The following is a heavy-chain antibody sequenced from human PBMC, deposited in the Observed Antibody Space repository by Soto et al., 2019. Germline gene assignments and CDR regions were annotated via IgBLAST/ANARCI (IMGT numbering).Heavy chain of an antibody. J-gene: IGHJ6*02. CDR2: TSFEGNTQ. D-gene: IGHD1-1*01. Sequence: QVHLVESGGGVVQPGRSLRLSCAASGFTLSRYGMHWVRQAPGKGLEWVAVTSFEGNTQYYADSVKGRFTISRDNSKDTLSLQIHSLRPEDTAVYYCARGAEHQLLSRDYFYGMDVWGQGTTVSVSS. CDR1: GFTLSRYG. V-gene: IGHV3-30*05. CDR3: ARGAEHQLLSRDYFYGMDV.